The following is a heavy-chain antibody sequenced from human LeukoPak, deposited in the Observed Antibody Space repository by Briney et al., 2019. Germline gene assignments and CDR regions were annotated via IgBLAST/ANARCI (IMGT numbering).Heavy chain of an antibody. CDR3: ARVRRNSSGWFNLAFDI. V-gene: IGHV4-34*01. Sequence: PSETLSLTCSVYNGSLSGYYWTWIRQPPGRGREWIGDIDHSGSSNYNPSLMSRVTISVDTSKNQFSLKLSSVTAADTAVYYCARVRRNSSGWFNLAFDIWGQGTMVTVSS. CDR1: NGSLSGYY. CDR2: IDHSGSS. D-gene: IGHD6-19*01. J-gene: IGHJ3*02.